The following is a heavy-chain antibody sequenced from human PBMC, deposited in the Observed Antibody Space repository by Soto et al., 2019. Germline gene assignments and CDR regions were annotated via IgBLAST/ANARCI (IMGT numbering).Heavy chain of an antibody. Sequence: GVSLKISCVGSGYTFSSFWIAWVRQMPGRGLELMGIIYGGDSQTRYSPPFQGQVTISVDKSINTAYLQWANVEASDTANYYCAKYWGGDCLLDHWVQVPTGTFSS. CDR1: GYTFSSFW. CDR2: IYGGDSQT. J-gene: IGHJ1*01. D-gene: IGHD2-21*01. V-gene: IGHV5-51*01. CDR3: AKYWGGDCLLDH.